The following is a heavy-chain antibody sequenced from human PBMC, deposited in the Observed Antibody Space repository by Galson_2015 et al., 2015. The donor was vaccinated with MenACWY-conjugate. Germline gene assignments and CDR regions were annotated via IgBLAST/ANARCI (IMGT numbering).Heavy chain of an antibody. CDR3: VRGSSGWRGMDI. D-gene: IGHD6-19*01. CDR2: ICAGGISI. CDR1: GFAFSNYC. J-gene: IGHJ6*02. V-gene: IGHV3-74*03. Sequence: SLRLSCAASGFAFSNYCMHWVRQAPGKGLECVSRICAGGISIMYGDCVRGRFTISRDDAENTLYLQMDGLRADDTAVYFCVRGSSGWRGMDIWGQGTTVTVSS.